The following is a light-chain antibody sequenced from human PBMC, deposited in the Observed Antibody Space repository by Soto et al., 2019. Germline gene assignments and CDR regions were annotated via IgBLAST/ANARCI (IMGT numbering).Light chain of an antibody. Sequence: EIVVTQSPATLSVSPVKRVILSCGASHSISSNLAWYQQKPGQAPRLLIYGASTRATGIPARFSGSGSGTEFTLTISSLQSEDFEIYYCQQYNNWPITFGQGTRLEIK. J-gene: IGKJ5*01. CDR3: QQYNNWPIT. CDR2: GAS. CDR1: HSISSN. V-gene: IGKV3-15*01.